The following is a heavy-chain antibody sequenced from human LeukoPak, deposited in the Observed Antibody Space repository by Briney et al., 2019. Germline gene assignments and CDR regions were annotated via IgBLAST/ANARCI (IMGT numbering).Heavy chain of an antibody. D-gene: IGHD2-15*01. CDR2: ISSSSSYI. J-gene: IGHJ4*02. CDR3: ARAGCSGGSCYSDY. Sequence: GGSLRLSCAASGFTFSSYSMNWVRQAPGKGLGWVSSISSSSSYIYYADSVKGRFTISRDNAKNSLYLQMNSLRAEDTAVYYCARAGCSGGSCYSDYWGQGTLVTVSS. CDR1: GFTFSSYS. V-gene: IGHV3-21*01.